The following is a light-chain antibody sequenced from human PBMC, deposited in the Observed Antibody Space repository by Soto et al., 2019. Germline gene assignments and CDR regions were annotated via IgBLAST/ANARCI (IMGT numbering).Light chain of an antibody. J-gene: IGKJ4*01. CDR1: ETISTF. CDR2: GAS. CDR3: QQFFSAVLT. V-gene: IGKV1-39*01. Sequence: DIQLTQSPSSLSASLGDSITITCRASETISTFVNWYQVQPGKAPRLLVYGASYLQVGVPVRFRCSGSRTLFTLTIDILQREGLASYFCQQFFSAVLTCGGGTRVDI.